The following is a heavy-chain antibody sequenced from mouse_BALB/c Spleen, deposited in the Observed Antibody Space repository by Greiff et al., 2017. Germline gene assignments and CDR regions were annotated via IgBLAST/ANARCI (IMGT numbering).Heavy chain of an antibody. D-gene: IGHD1-1*01. J-gene: IGHJ2*01. CDR3: TRRDYYGSSYGDY. V-gene: IGHV1S81*02. CDR2: INPSNGGT. CDR1: GYTFTSYY. Sequence: VQLQQSGAELVKPGASVKLSCKASGYTFTSYYMYWVKQRPGQGLEWIGEINPSNGGTNFNEKFKSKATLTEDKSSSTAYMQLSSLTSEDSAVYYCTRRDYYGSSYGDYWGQGTTLTVSS.